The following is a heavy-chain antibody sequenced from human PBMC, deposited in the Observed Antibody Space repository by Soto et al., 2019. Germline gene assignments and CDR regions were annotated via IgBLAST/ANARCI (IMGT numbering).Heavy chain of an antibody. Sequence: TSETLSLTCSISGGSISSGGYYWSWFLQRPGKGLEWIGYVYFNENTYYNPSLKSRVTISVGTSKSQFSLRLSSVTAADAAVYYCARQITMARGIDFWGPGISVTVSS. CDR1: GGSISSGGYY. CDR3: ARQITMARGIDF. J-gene: IGHJ4*02. CDR2: VYFNENT. D-gene: IGHD3-10*01. V-gene: IGHV4-31*03.